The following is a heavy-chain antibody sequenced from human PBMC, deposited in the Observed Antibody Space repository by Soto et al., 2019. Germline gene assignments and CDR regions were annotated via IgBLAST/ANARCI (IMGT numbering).Heavy chain of an antibody. CDR2: FDPEDGET. J-gene: IGHJ5*02. Sequence: GASVKVSCTVSGYTLTELSMHWVRQAPGKGLEWMGGFDPEDGETIYAQKFQGRVTMTEDTSTDTAYMELSSLRSEDTAVYYCATGQDFWSGYYWFDPWGQGTLVTVSS. D-gene: IGHD3-3*01. CDR3: ATGQDFWSGYYWFDP. V-gene: IGHV1-24*01. CDR1: GYTLTELS.